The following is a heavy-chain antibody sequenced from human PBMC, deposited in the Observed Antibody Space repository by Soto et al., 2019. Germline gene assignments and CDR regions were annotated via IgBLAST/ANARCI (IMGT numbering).Heavy chain of an antibody. Sequence: PGGALRLSCADSGFTFSSYAMSWVRQAPGKGLEWVSAISGSGGSTYYADSVKGRFTISRDNSKNTLYLQMNSLRAEDTAAYYCAKDCNGMEDFPFDYWGRGRLATCSS. CDR1: GFTFSSYA. D-gene: IGHD1-1*01. CDR3: AKDCNGMEDFPFDY. CDR2: ISGSGGST. V-gene: IGHV3-23*01. J-gene: IGHJ4*02.